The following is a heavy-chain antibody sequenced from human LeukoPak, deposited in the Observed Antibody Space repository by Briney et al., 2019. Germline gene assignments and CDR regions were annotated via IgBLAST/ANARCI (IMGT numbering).Heavy chain of an antibody. Sequence: GGSLRLSCAASGFTFSSYAMSWVRQAPGKGLEWVSAISGSGGSTYYADSVKGRFTISRDNSKNTLYLQMNSLRAEDTAVYYCAKPPRAAMVIALYYFDYWGQGTLVTVSS. D-gene: IGHD5-18*01. CDR2: ISGSGGST. CDR3: AKPPRAAMVIALYYFDY. V-gene: IGHV3-23*01. CDR1: GFTFSSYA. J-gene: IGHJ4*02.